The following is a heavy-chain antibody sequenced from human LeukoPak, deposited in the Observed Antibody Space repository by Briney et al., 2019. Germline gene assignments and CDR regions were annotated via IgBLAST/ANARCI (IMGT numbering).Heavy chain of an antibody. D-gene: IGHD6-19*01. CDR3: AGGGDSGWAIDN. CDR1: GVSFTSFY. Sequence: GGSLRLSCTVSGVSFTSFYMNWVRQAPGKGLEWISYIDTQSQTVYYADSMRGRFTISRDNAKNSLYLQINSLRDEDTALYYCAGGGDSGWAIDNWGQGTLVIVSS. V-gene: IGHV3-48*02. CDR2: IDTQSQTV. J-gene: IGHJ4*02.